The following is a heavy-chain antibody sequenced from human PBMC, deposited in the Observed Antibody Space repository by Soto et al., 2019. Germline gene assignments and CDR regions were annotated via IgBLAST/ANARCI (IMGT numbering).Heavy chain of an antibody. Sequence: SETLSLTCIVSGASFSDANYYWVWIRQPPGEGLEWIGSFYYDGRTYYNASLKSRVTISVDTSKNHFSLMLTSVTAADTAVYYCARRSHIVVAQTWGQGTLVTVSS. CDR1: GASFSDANYY. V-gene: IGHV4-39*02. D-gene: IGHD2-21*01. J-gene: IGHJ4*02. CDR3: ARRSHIVVAQT. CDR2: FYYDGRT.